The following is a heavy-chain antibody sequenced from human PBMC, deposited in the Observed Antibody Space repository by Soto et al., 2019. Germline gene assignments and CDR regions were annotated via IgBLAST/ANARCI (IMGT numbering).Heavy chain of an antibody. D-gene: IGHD3-10*01. CDR3: ARVSGSYYYYYMDV. V-gene: IGHV3-64*01. Sequence: VQLVESGGGLVQPGGSLRLSCAASGFTFSSYAMHWVRQAPGKGLEYVSAISSNGGSTYYANSVKGRFTISRDNSKNTLYLQMGSLRAEDMAVYYCARVSGSYYYYYMDVWGKGTTVTVSS. CDR1: GFTFSSYA. J-gene: IGHJ6*03. CDR2: ISSNGGST.